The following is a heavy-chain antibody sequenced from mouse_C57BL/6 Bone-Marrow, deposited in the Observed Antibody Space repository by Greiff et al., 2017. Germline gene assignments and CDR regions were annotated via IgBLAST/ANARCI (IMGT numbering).Heavy chain of an antibody. Sequence: VQLQQSGPGLVKPSQSLFLTCSITGFPITSGYYWIWIRQSPGKPLEWMGYITHSGETFYNPSLQSPISITRETSKNQFFLQLNSVTTEDTAMYYCAGGTDGYYVDYWGQGTTLTVSS. CDR2: ITHSGET. CDR3: AGGTDGYYVDY. D-gene: IGHD2-3*01. V-gene: IGHV12-3*01. J-gene: IGHJ2*01. CDR1: GFPITSGYY.